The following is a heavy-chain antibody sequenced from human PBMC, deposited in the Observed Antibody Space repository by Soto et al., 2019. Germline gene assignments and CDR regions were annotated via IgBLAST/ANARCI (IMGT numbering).Heavy chain of an antibody. CDR3: ARVPGTTDYYGMDV. D-gene: IGHD1-1*01. J-gene: IGHJ6*02. CDR2: IWYDGSNK. V-gene: IGHV3-33*01. CDR1: GFTFSSYG. Sequence: QVQLVESGGGVVQPGRSLRLSCAASGFTFSSYGRHWVRQAPGKGLEWVAVIWYDGSNKYYADSVKGRFTISRDNSKNTLYLQMNSLRAEDTAVYYCARVPGTTDYYGMDVWGQGTTVTVSS.